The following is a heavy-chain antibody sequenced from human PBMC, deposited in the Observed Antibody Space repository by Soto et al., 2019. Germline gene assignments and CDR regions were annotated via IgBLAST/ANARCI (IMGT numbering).Heavy chain of an antibody. Sequence: SQTLSLPCAISGDSVSSNTATWYWIRQSPSRGLEWLGRTYYRSKWYNDYAVSVKSRITINPDTSNNQLSLQLNSVTPDDTAVYYCARLIGNSWLDSWGQGTLVTVSS. D-gene: IGHD2-8*01. J-gene: IGHJ5*01. CDR2: TYYRSKWYN. V-gene: IGHV6-1*01. CDR1: GDSVSSNTAT. CDR3: ARLIGNSWLDS.